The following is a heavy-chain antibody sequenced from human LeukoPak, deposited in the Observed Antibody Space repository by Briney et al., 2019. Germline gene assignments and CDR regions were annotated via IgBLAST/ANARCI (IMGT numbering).Heavy chain of an antibody. D-gene: IGHD4-17*01. CDR2: IIPIFGTA. J-gene: IGHJ4*02. CDR1: GGTFSSYA. V-gene: IGHV1-69*05. Sequence: SSVKVSCKASGGTFSSYAISWVRQAPGQGLEWMGGIIPIFGTANYAQKFQGRVTITTDESTSTAYMELSSLRSEDTAVYYCARHLNDYGDRTPYFDYWGQGTLVTVSS. CDR3: ARHLNDYGDRTPYFDY.